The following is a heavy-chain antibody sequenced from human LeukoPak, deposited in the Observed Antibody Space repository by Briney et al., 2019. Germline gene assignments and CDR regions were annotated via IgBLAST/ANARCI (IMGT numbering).Heavy chain of an antibody. D-gene: IGHD2-2*01. CDR1: GYTFTSYG. V-gene: IGHV1-18*01. CDR2: ISAYNGNT. J-gene: IGHJ4*02. CDR3: AREVPCSSTSCYGYYFDY. Sequence: ASVKVSCKASGYTFTSYGISWVRQAPGQGLEWMGWISAYNGNTNYAQKLQGRVTMTTDTSTSTAYMELRSLRSDDTAVYYCAREVPCSSTSCYGYYFDYWGQGTLVTVSS.